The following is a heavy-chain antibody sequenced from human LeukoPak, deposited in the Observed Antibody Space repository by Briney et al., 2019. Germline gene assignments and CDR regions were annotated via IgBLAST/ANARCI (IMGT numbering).Heavy chain of an antibody. CDR1: GGSNSSGGYS. Sequence: KTSETLSLTCAVSGGSNSSGGYSWSWIRQPPGKGLEWIGYIYHSGNTYYNPSLKSRVTISVDRSKNQFSLKLSSVTAADTAVYYCARRTGSQGGWFDPWGQGTLVTVSS. V-gene: IGHV4-30-2*01. D-gene: IGHD2-15*01. CDR3: ARRTGSQGGWFDP. CDR2: IYHSGNT. J-gene: IGHJ5*02.